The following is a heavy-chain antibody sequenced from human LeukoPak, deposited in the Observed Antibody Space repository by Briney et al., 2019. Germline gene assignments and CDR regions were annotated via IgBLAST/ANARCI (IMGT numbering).Heavy chain of an antibody. Sequence: GGSLRLSCAASGFTFDDYAMHWVRQAPGKGLEWVSGISWNSGSIGYADSVKGRFTISRDNAKNSLYLQMNSLRAEDTALYYCAKEDYYYYGMDVWGQRTTVTVSS. CDR3: AKEDYYYYGMDV. CDR2: ISWNSGSI. CDR1: GFTFDDYA. V-gene: IGHV3-9*01. J-gene: IGHJ6*02.